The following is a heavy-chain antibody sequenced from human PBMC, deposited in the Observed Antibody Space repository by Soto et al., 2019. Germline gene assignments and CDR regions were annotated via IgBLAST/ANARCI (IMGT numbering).Heavy chain of an antibody. D-gene: IGHD2-2*01. Sequence: QVQLVQSGAEVKKPGSSVKVSCKASGGTFSIYGTSWVRQAPGQGLEWMGGIIPIFGTANYAQKFQGRVTMTADESTSTVYMELSSLRSEDTAVYYCARDVWRDAECISTSCYYNWLDPWGQGTLVTVSS. CDR3: ARDVWRDAECISTSCYYNWLDP. CDR1: GGTFSIYG. J-gene: IGHJ5*02. V-gene: IGHV1-69*12. CDR2: IIPIFGTA.